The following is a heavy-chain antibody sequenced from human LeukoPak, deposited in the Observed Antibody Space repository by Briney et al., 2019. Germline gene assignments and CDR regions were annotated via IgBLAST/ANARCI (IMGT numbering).Heavy chain of an antibody. D-gene: IGHD5-18*01. CDR3: ARDCRVDTAMVMGY. Sequence: QSGGSLRLSCAASGFSFRSYPMSWVRQAPGKGLEWVSTISGSDGSTYYADSVKGRFTISRDNSKNTLYLQMNSLRAEDTAVYYCARDCRVDTAMVMGYWGQGTLVTVSS. CDR2: ISGSDGST. CDR1: GFSFRSYP. J-gene: IGHJ4*02. V-gene: IGHV3-23*01.